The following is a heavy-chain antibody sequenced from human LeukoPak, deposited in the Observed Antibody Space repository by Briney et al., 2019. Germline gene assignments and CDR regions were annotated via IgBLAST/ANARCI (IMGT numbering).Heavy chain of an antibody. CDR2: ISYDGSNK. V-gene: IGHV3-30*04. CDR1: GFTFSSYA. D-gene: IGHD4-17*01. Sequence: GGSLRLSCAASGFTFSSYAMHWVRQAPGKGLEWAAVISYDGSNKYYADSVKGRFTISRDNSKNTLYLQMNSLRAEDTAVYYCASPSLGYGDYAYYFDYWGQGTLVTVSS. J-gene: IGHJ4*02. CDR3: ASPSLGYGDYAYYFDY.